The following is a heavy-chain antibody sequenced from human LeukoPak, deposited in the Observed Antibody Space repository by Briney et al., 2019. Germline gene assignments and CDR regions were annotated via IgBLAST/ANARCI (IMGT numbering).Heavy chain of an antibody. CDR3: ERDLVADYDILTRSMDV. D-gene: IGHD3-9*01. V-gene: IGHV3-33*01. CDR2: IWYDGSNK. J-gene: IGHJ6*04. Sequence: PGRSLRLSCAASGFTFSSYGMHWVRQAPGKGLEWVAVIWYDGSNKYYADSVKGRFTISRDNSKNTLYLQMNSLRAEDTAVYYCERDLVADYDILTRSMDVWGKGTTVTVSS. CDR1: GFTFSSYG.